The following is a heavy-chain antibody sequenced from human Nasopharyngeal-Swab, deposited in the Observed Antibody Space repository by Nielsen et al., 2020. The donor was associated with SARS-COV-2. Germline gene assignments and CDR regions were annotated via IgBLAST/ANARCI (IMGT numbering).Heavy chain of an antibody. CDR1: GGSFSGYY. J-gene: IGHJ3*02. V-gene: IGHV4-34*01. CDR2: INNSGSP. CDR3: AGDKYNWNYPDAFDI. D-gene: IGHD1-7*01. Sequence: GSLRLSCAVYGGSFSGYYWSWIRQPPGKGLEWIGEINNSGSPNYNPSLKRRVTISVDTSTDQFSLKLSSVTAADTAVYYCAGDKYNWNYPDAFDIWGQGTMVTVSS.